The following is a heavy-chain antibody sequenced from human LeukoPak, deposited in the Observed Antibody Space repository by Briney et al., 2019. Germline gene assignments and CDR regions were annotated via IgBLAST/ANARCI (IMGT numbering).Heavy chain of an antibody. Sequence: GASVKVSCKASGYTFTGYYMHWVRQAPGQGLEWMGIINPSGGSTSYAQKFQGRVTMTRDMSTSTVYMELSSLRSEDTAVYYCARGRVPYYYYMDVWGKGTTVTVSS. J-gene: IGHJ6*03. CDR3: ARGRVPYYYYMDV. V-gene: IGHV1-46*01. CDR2: INPSGGST. CDR1: GYTFTGYY.